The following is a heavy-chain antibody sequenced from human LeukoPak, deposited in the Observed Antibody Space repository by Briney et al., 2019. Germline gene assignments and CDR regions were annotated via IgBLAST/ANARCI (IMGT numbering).Heavy chain of an antibody. CDR2: ISSSSSYI. CDR1: GFTFSSYS. Sequence: GGSLRLSCAASGFTFSSYSMNWVRQAPGKGLEWVSSISSSSSYIYYADSVKGRFTISRDNSKNTLYLQMNSLRAEDTAVYYCARDSDRYYYDSSGYFPYYWGQGTLVTVSS. V-gene: IGHV3-21*01. CDR3: ARDSDRYYYDSSGYFPYY. D-gene: IGHD3-22*01. J-gene: IGHJ4*02.